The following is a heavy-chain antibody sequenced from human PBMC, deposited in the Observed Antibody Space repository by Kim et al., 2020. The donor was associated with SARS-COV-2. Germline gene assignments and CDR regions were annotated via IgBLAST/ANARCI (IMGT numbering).Heavy chain of an antibody. V-gene: IGHV5-51*01. CDR3: ARRYCSGGRCPYAFDY. J-gene: IGHJ4*02. Sequence: PSFQGQVTLSADKSISTAYLQWSSLKASDTAMYYCARRYCSGGRCPYAFDYWGRGTLVTVSS. D-gene: IGHD2-15*01.